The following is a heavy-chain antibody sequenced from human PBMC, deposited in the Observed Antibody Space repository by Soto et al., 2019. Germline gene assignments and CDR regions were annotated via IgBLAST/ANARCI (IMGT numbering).Heavy chain of an antibody. J-gene: IGHJ4*02. V-gene: IGHV3-11*06. D-gene: IGHD3-22*01. Sequence: GGSLRLSCAASGFTFSDYYMSWIRQAPGKGLEWVSYISSSSSYTNYADSVKGRFTISRDNAKNSLYLQMNSLRAEDTAVYYCARDTPITMIFDWGQGTLVTVSS. CDR3: ARDTPITMIFD. CDR2: ISSSSSYT. CDR1: GFTFSDYY.